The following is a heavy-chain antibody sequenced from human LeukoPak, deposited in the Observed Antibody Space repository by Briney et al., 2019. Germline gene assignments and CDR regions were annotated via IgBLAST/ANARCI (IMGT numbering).Heavy chain of an antibody. Sequence: TGGSLRLSCAASGFTFSSYGMHWVRQAPGKGLEWVAFIRYDGSNKYYADSVKGRFTISRDNSKNTLYLQMNSLRAEDTAVYYCARQVYGSGSPYYFDYWGQGTLVTVSS. CDR2: IRYDGSNK. V-gene: IGHV3-30*02. CDR1: GFTFSSYG. CDR3: ARQVYGSGSPYYFDY. J-gene: IGHJ4*02. D-gene: IGHD3-10*01.